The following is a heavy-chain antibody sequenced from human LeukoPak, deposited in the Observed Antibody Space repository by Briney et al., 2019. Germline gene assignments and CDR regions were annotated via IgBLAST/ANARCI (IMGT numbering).Heavy chain of an antibody. CDR1: GFTFNNYS. Sequence: GGSLRLSCAASGFTFNNYSMNWVRQAPGKGLEWVSYISSSSKTIYYADSVKGRPTISRDNAKNSLYLQMNSLRAEDTAVYYCATCSSISCSRGNWFDPWGQGTLVTVSS. V-gene: IGHV3-48*01. D-gene: IGHD2-2*01. CDR2: ISSSSKTI. J-gene: IGHJ5*02. CDR3: ATCSSISCSRGNWFDP.